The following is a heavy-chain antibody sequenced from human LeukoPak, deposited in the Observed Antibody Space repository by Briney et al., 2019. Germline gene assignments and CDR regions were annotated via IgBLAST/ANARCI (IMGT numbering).Heavy chain of an antibody. CDR3: ARGPRWLQRGYYFDY. D-gene: IGHD5-24*01. Sequence: SETLSLTCAVYGGSFSGYYWSWIRQPPGKGLEWIGEINHSGSTNYNPSLKSRVTISVDTSKNQFSLKLSAVTAADTAVYYCARGPRWLQRGYYFDYWGQGTLVTVSS. CDR2: INHSGST. CDR1: GGSFSGYY. J-gene: IGHJ4*02. V-gene: IGHV4-34*01.